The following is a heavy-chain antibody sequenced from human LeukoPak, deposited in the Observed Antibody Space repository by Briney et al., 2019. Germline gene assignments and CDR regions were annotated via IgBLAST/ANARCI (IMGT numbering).Heavy chain of an antibody. V-gene: IGHV4-61*01. D-gene: IGHD1-14*01. CDR1: GGSVSSGTYY. CDR3: ARDAGAGTTSHRYFYYYYGLDV. J-gene: IGHJ6*02. Sequence: SGTLSLTCTVSGGSVSSGTYYWSWIRQPPGKGLEWIGYVSDTGSTNYQPSLKSRVTISVDTSKNQFSLKLRSVTAADTAVYYCARDAGAGTTSHRYFYYYYGLDVWGQGTTVTVSS. CDR2: VSDTGST.